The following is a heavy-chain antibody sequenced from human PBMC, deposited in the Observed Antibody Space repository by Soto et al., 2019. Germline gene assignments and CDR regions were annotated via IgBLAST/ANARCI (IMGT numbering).Heavy chain of an antibody. CDR2: IIPFLGTT. D-gene: IGHD6-6*01. CDR3: AREGYTSSSIHSFLDS. V-gene: IGHV1-69*10. J-gene: IGHJ4*02. CDR1: GGTFSSCG. Sequence: SVKVSCKASGGTFSSCGISWVRQAPGQGLEWMGRIIPFLGTTNYAQNFQDRLTVTADTSTNTAFMELSSLRSDDTAVYYCAREGYTSSSIHSFLDSWGQGTLVTVSS.